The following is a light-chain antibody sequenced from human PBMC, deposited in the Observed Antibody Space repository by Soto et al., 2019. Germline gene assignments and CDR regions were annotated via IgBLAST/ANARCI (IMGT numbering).Light chain of an antibody. J-gene: IGLJ1*01. CDR2: MVS. Sequence: QYALTQPASVSGSPGQSITISCTGTSSDVGNYNYVSWYQQYPGRVPKLLIYMVSNRPSGVSNRFSGSKSGNTASLTISGLQAEDEADYFCNSTPPGSLYVFGTGTKLTVL. CDR1: SSDVGNYNY. V-gene: IGLV2-14*01. CDR3: NSTPPGSLYV.